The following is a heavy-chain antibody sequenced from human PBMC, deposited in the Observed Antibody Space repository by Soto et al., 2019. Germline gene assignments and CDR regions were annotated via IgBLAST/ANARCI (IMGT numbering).Heavy chain of an antibody. J-gene: IGHJ3*02. CDR3: APTSGHHAFDI. CDR2: INPSGGST. CDR1: GYTFTSYY. Sequence: ASVKVSCNASGYTFTSYYIHLVRQAPGQGLEWMGIINPSGGSTSYAQKFQGRVTMTRDTSTSTVYMELSSLRSEDTAVYYCAPTSGHHAFDIWGQGTMVTVSS. V-gene: IGHV1-46*01.